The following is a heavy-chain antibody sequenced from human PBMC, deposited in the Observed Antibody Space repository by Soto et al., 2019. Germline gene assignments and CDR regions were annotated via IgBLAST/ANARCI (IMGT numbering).Heavy chain of an antibody. CDR2: ISAYNGNT. CDR1: GDSFTSSG. D-gene: IGHD2-15*01. V-gene: IGHV1-18*01. J-gene: IGHJ4*02. CDR3: ARGINCSGGGCYPSI. Sequence: ASVKVSCRASGDSFTSSGISWVRQAPGQGLEWMGWISAYNGNTNYAQKLQGRVTITTDTSTSTAYMGLRSLRSADTAVYYGARGINCSGGGCYPSIWGQGTLGTVSS.